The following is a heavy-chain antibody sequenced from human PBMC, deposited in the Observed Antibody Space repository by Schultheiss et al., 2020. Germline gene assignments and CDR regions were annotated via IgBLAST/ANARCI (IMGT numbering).Heavy chain of an antibody. D-gene: IGHD5-18*01. Sequence: SVKVSGKASGGTFSSYTISWVRQAPGQGLEWMGRIIPILGIANYAQKFQGRVTITRDTSASTAYMELSSLRSEDTAVYYCARDWIQRRILGGVDYGMDVWGKGTTVT. CDR1: GGTFSSYT. CDR2: IIPILGIA. V-gene: IGHV1-69*04. J-gene: IGHJ6*04. CDR3: ARDWIQRRILGGVDYGMDV.